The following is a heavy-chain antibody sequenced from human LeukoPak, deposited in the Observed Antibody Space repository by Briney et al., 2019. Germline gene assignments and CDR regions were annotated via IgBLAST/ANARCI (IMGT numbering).Heavy chain of an antibody. J-gene: IGHJ2*01. CDR1: GYSFTSFD. CDR2: MSPHSGKS. Sequence: RASVKVSCTASGYSFTSFDINWVRQASGQGLEWMGWMSPHSGKSGFAQKFQGRVILTSNTSISTVYMELSSLRSEDSAIYYRARRNRAYWYFDLWGRGTPVTVSS. D-gene: IGHD1-14*01. V-gene: IGHV1-8*01. CDR3: ARRNRAYWYFDL.